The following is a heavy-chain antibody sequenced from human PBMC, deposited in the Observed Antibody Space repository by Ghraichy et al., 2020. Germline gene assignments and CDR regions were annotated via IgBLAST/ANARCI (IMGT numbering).Heavy chain of an antibody. J-gene: IGHJ5*02. CDR2: INHSGST. CDR1: GGSFSGYY. CDR3: ARRGVVGCSSTSCYNWFDP. V-gene: IGHV4-34*01. Sequence: SETLSLTCAVYGGSFSGYYWSWIRQPPGKGLEWIGEINHSGSTNYNPSLKSRVTISVDTSKNQFSLKLSSVTAADTAVYYCARRGVVGCSSTSCYNWFDPWGQGTLVTVSS. D-gene: IGHD2-2*01.